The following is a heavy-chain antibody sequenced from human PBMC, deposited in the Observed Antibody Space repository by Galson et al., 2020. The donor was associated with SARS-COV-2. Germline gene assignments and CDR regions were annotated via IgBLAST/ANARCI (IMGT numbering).Heavy chain of an antibody. CDR3: ARGLMITFGGVIVKGPLYYYYGMDV. CDR2: ISYDGSNK. CDR1: GFTFSSYA. V-gene: IGHV3-30-3*01. Sequence: GGSLRLSCAASGFTFSSYAMHWVRQAPGKGLEWVAVISYDGSNKYYADSVKGRFTISRDNSKNTLYLQMNSLRAEDTAVYYCARGLMITFGGVIVKGPLYYYYGMDVWGQGTTVTVSS. D-gene: IGHD3-16*02. J-gene: IGHJ6*02.